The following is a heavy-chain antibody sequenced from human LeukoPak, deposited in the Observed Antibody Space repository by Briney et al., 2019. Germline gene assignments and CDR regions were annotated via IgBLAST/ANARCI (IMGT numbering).Heavy chain of an antibody. V-gene: IGHV4-38-2*02. J-gene: IGHJ3*02. CDR2: INKSGNT. CDR3: AKSNGYGLIDI. D-gene: IGHD3-22*01. Sequence: SETLSLICTVSGYSIRTDYYWGWIRQPPGKGPQWIGTINKSGNTYYNPSLRSRVTISVDTSKNQFSLKLNSVTAADTAVYYCAKSNGYGLIDIWGQGTMVTVSS. CDR1: GYSIRTDYY.